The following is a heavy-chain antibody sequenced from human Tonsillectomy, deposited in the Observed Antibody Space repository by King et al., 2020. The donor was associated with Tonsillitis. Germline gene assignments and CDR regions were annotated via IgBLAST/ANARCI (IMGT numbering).Heavy chain of an antibody. CDR3: AREIDYGGNSGADY. CDR2: ISSSRRTI. CDR1: GFTFSSYS. Sequence: VQLVESGGGLVQPGGSLRLSCAASGFTFSSYSMNWVRQAPGKGLEWVSYISSSRRTINYADSVKGRFTISRDNAKNSLYLQMNSLRDEDTAVYYCAREIDYGGNSGADYWGQGTLVTVSS. J-gene: IGHJ4*02. D-gene: IGHD4-23*01. V-gene: IGHV3-48*02.